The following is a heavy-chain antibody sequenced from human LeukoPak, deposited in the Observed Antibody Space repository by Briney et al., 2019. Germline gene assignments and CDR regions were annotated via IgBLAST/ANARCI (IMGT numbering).Heavy chain of an antibody. CDR1: GYTFTGYY. CDR2: INPNSGGT. CDR3: ARVASSSSFDY. J-gene: IGHJ4*02. V-gene: IGHV1-2*02. D-gene: IGHD6-13*01. Sequence: GASVKVSCKSSGYTFTGYYMHWVRQAPGQGLEWMGWINPNSGGTNYAQKFQGRVTMTRDMSISTAYMELSRLRSDDTAVYYCARVASSSSFDYWGQGTLVTVSS.